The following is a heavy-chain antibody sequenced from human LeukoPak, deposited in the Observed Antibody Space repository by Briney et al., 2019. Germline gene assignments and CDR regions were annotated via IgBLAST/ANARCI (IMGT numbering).Heavy chain of an antibody. D-gene: IGHD2-2*01. CDR2: INTNTGNP. V-gene: IGHV7-4-1*02. CDR3: ARDHCSSTSCYFDY. Sequence: ASVKVSCKAFGYTFTSYAMNWVRQAPGQGLEWMGWINTNTGNPTYAQGFTGRFVFSLDTSVSTAYLQISSLKAEDTAVYYCARDHCSSTSCYFDYWGQGTLVTVSS. CDR1: GYTFTSYA. J-gene: IGHJ4*02.